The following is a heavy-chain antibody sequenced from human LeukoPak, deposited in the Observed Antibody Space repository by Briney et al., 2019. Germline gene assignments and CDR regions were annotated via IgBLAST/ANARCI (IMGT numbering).Heavy chain of an antibody. V-gene: IGHV3-30*02. Sequence: GGSLRLSCAASGFTFSSYGMHWVRQAPGKGLEWVAFIRYDGSNKYYADSVKGRFTISRDNSKNTLYLQMNSLRAEDTAVYYCAKDLEYCSSTSCYDYYYGMDVWDQGTTVTVPS. J-gene: IGHJ6*02. CDR1: GFTFSSYG. CDR3: AKDLEYCSSTSCYDYYYGMDV. CDR2: IRYDGSNK. D-gene: IGHD2-2*01.